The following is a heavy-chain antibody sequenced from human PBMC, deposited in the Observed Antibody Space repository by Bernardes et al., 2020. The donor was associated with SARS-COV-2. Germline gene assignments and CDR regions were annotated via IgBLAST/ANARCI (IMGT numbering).Heavy chain of an antibody. D-gene: IGHD2-2*01. CDR3: ARDRGPVIPSALST. CDR1: GYTFKSYC. CDR2: ISTYNGNT. J-gene: IGHJ5*02. V-gene: IGHV1-18*01. Sequence: ASVKVSCKASGYTFKSYCISWVRQAPGQGPEWMGWISTYNGNTIYAQNFKGRVTLTTDTSTGTAFMELRSLKSNDTAVYYCARDRGPVIPSALSTWGQGTLVTVAS.